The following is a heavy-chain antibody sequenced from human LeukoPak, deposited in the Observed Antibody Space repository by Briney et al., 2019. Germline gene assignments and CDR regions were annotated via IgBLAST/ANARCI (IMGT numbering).Heavy chain of an antibody. Sequence: GGSLRLSCAASGFTFSNYAMSWVRQAPGKGLEWISAVSGSGDRTYYAGSVKGRFTISRDNSKNIVYLRMNSLRAENTAVYFCANSRGYGSGNLWGQGTLVTVSS. V-gene: IGHV3-23*01. CDR2: VSGSGDRT. CDR3: ANSRGYGSGNL. CDR1: GFTFSNYA. J-gene: IGHJ4*02. D-gene: IGHD3-10*01.